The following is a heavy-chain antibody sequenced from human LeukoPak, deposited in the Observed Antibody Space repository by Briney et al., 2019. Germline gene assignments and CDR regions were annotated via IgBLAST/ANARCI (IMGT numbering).Heavy chain of an antibody. CDR1: GFTFSSYA. J-gene: IGHJ5*02. CDR3: AKLPTGYPNWFDP. V-gene: IGHV3-23*01. D-gene: IGHD3-9*01. CDR2: IGGSGDST. Sequence: TGGSLRLSCAASGFTFSSYAMSWVRQAPGKGLERVSAIGGSGDSTYYTDSVTGRFTISRDNSKNTLYLQMNSLRAEDTALYYCAKLPTGYPNWFDPWGQGTLVTVSS.